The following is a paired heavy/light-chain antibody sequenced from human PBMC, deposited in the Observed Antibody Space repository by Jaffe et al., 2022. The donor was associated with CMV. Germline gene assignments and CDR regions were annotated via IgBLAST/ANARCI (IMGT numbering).Light chain of an antibody. V-gene: IGLV1-40*01. CDR2: GIK. CDR1: SSNIGAGYD. J-gene: IGLJ2*01. Sequence: QSVLTQPPSMSGAPGQRVTISCTGFSSNIGAGYDVQWYQQLPGTAPKLLIYGIKNRPSGVPDRFSGSKSGTSASLAITGLQAEDEADYYCQSYDSTLSGVVFGGGTKLTVL. CDR3: QSYDSTLSGVV.
Heavy chain of an antibody. CDR1: GDSVSSSGSNY. V-gene: IGHV4-61*08. Sequence: QVELQESGPGVVKPSESLSLICTVSGDSVSSSGSNYWSWIRQPPGKGLEWIGYIDYIGSLTYNPSLKNRVTISLDTSKNQFSLKLSSVTAADTAVYYCARGEGWEPHHWFDPWGQGTLVTVSS. D-gene: IGHD1-26*01. CDR2: IDYIGSL. J-gene: IGHJ5*02. CDR3: ARGEGWEPHHWFDP.